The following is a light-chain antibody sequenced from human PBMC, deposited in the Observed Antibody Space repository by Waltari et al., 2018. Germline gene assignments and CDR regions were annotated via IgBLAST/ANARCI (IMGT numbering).Light chain of an antibody. CDR2: EVS. CDR3: SSYTSSSTLV. CDR1: SSDVGGYNY. J-gene: IGLJ2*01. Sequence: QSALTQPASVSGSPGQSITISCAGTSSDVGGYNYVSWYQQHPDKAPQLVIYEVSHRPPGVSSLFSGSTSGNTASLTISGLRAEYEADYYCSSYTSSSTLVFGGGTKVTVL. V-gene: IGLV2-14*01.